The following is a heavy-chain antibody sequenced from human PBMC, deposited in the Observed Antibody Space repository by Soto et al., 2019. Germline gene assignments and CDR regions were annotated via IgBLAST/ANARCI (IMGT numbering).Heavy chain of an antibody. CDR1: GFTFSSYE. CDR3: ARGYYYDRSGYYGGAFDI. D-gene: IGHD3-22*01. CDR2: ISSSGSTI. J-gene: IGHJ3*02. Sequence: EVQLVESGGGLVQPGGSLRLSCAASGFTFSSYEMNWVRQAPGKGLERVSYISSSGSTIYYADSVKGRFTISRDNAKNSLYLQMNSLRAEDTAVYYCARGYYYDRSGYYGGAFDIWGQGTMVTVSS. V-gene: IGHV3-48*03.